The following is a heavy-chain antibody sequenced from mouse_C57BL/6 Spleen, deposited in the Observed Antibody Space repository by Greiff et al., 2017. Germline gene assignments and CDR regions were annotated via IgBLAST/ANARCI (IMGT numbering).Heavy chain of an antibody. J-gene: IGHJ4*01. CDR3: ARNSDDYDVDYYAMDY. CDR1: GFSLTSYA. D-gene: IGHD2-4*01. Sequence: VKLMESGPGLVAPSQSLSITCTVSGFSLTSYAISWVRQPPGKGLEWLGVIWTGGGTNYNSALKSRLSISKDNSKSQVFLKMNSLQTDDTARYYCARNSDDYDVDYYAMDYWGQGTSVTVSS. V-gene: IGHV2-9-1*01. CDR2: IWTGGGT.